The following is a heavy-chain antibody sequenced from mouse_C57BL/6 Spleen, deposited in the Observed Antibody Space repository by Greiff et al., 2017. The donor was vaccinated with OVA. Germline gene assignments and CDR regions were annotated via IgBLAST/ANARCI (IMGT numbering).Heavy chain of an antibody. V-gene: IGHV1-82*01. D-gene: IGHD1-1*01. CDR3: ARWYYGSSSYYFDY. J-gene: IGHJ2*01. Sequence: QVQLQQSGPELVKPGASVKISCKASGYAFSSSWMNWVKQRPGKGLEWIGRIYPGDGDTNYNGKFKGKATLTADKSSSTAYMQLSSLTSEDSAVYFCARWYYGSSSYYFDYWGQGTTLTVSS. CDR2: IYPGDGDT. CDR1: GYAFSSSW.